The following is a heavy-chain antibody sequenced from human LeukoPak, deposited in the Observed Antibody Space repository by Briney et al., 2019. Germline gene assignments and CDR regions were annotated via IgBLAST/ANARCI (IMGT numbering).Heavy chain of an antibody. CDR3: ARGQWGYSYGPIYYFDY. D-gene: IGHD5-18*01. Sequence: SETLSLTCTVSGGSISSGDYYWSWIRQPPGKGLEWIGYIYYSGSTYYNPSLKSRVTISVDTSKNQFSLKLSSVTAADTAVYYCARGQWGYSYGPIYYFDYWGQGTLVTVSS. J-gene: IGHJ4*02. CDR2: IYYSGST. CDR1: GGSISSGDYY. V-gene: IGHV4-30-4*08.